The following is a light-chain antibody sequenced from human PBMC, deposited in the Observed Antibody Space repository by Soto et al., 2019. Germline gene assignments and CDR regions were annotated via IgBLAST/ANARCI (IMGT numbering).Light chain of an antibody. CDR2: WAS. CDR3: QQYDRTPPLT. Sequence: DIVMTQSPDALAASLGERVTINCKSSQTILHNSNKKNCLAWYQQKPGQPPKLLIYWASTRESGVPDRFSGSGSGTDFTLTISSLQAEDVAVYYCQQYDRTPPLTFGGGTKVEIK. CDR1: QTILHNSNKKNC. J-gene: IGKJ4*01. V-gene: IGKV4-1*01.